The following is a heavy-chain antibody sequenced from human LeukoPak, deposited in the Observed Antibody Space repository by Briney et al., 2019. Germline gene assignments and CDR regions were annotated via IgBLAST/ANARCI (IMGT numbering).Heavy chain of an antibody. CDR1: GFTFSSYG. CDR2: ISYDGSEK. V-gene: IGHV3-30*18. CDR3: AKAYYGSGSPLDWFDP. Sequence: GRSLRLSCAASGFTFSSYGMHWVRQAPGKGLEWVAIISYDGSEKYYGDSVKGRFTISRDNSKNTLYLQMNSLRAEDTAVYYCAKAYYGSGSPLDWFDPWGQGTLVTVSS. D-gene: IGHD3-10*01. J-gene: IGHJ5*02.